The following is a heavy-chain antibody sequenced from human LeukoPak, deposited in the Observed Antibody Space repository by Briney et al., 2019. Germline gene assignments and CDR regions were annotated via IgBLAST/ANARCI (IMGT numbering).Heavy chain of an antibody. J-gene: IGHJ4*02. Sequence: GGSLRLFCAASGFTVSSNYMSWVRQARGKGLEWVSVIYSGGSTYYADSVKGRFTISRDNSKNTLYLQMNSLRAEDTAVYYCARDRAGDYYFDYWGQGTLVTVST. CDR3: ARDRAGDYYFDY. V-gene: IGHV3-66*02. CDR2: IYSGGST. D-gene: IGHD6-19*01. CDR1: GFTVSSNY.